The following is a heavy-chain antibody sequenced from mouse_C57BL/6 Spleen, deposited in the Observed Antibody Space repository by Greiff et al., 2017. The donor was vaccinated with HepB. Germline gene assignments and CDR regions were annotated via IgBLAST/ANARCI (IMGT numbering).Heavy chain of an antibody. J-gene: IGHJ2*01. CDR1: GYTFTDYY. CDR2: INPNNGGT. D-gene: IGHD1-1*01. V-gene: IGHV1-26*01. CDR3: ARGGLLR. Sequence: VQLQQSGPELVKPGASVKISCKASGYTFTDYYMNWVKQSHGKSLEWIGDINPNNGGTSYNQKFKGKATLTVDKSSSTAYMELRSLTSEDSAVYYCARGGLLRWGQGTTLTVSS.